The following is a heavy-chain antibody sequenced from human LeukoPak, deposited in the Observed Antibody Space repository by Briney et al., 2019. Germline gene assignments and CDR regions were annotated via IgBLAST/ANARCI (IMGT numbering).Heavy chain of an antibody. J-gene: IGHJ3*02. Sequence: PGGSLRLSCAASGFTFSSSSMNWVRQAPGKGLEWVSSISSSRIYIYYADSVKGRFTISRDDAKNSLYLQMNSLRAEDTAVYYCASHSEYYYDSSGYFVGAFDIWGQGTMVTVSS. CDR1: GFTFSSSS. D-gene: IGHD3-22*01. CDR3: ASHSEYYYDSSGYFVGAFDI. V-gene: IGHV3-21*01. CDR2: ISSSRIYI.